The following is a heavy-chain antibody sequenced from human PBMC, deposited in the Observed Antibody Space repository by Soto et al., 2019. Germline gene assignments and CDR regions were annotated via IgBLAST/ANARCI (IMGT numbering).Heavy chain of an antibody. CDR2: INLNSGGT. J-gene: IGHJ6*02. Sequence: QVQLVQSGAEVKKPGASVKVSCKASGYTFTGYYMHWVRQAPGQGLEWMGWINLNSGGTNYAQKFQGWVTMTRDTSISTAYMELSRLRSDDTAVYYCARDEIVLISGMDVWGQGTTVTVSS. D-gene: IGHD2-8*01. CDR3: ARDEIVLISGMDV. CDR1: GYTFTGYY. V-gene: IGHV1-2*04.